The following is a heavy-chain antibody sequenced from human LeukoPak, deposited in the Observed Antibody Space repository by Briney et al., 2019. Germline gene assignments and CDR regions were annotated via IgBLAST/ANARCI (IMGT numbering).Heavy chain of an antibody. CDR1: GVTFSDHY. D-gene: IGHD1-26*01. CDR3: ARGLRGATNAFDI. CDR2: ISGSSSGI. J-gene: IGHJ3*02. Sequence: GGSLRLSCAVSGVTFSDHYMSWIRQAPGKGLEWVSYISGSSSGIYSADSVRGRFTISRDNAKNSLYLQMKSLSAEDTAVYYCARGLRGATNAFDIWGQGTMVTVSS. V-gene: IGHV3-11*01.